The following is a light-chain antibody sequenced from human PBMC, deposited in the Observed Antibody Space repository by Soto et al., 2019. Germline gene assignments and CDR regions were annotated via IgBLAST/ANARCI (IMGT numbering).Light chain of an antibody. V-gene: IGLV2-14*03. CDR1: NSDVGGYNY. Sequence: QSALTQPASVSGSPGQSITISCTGTNSDVGGYNYVSWFQQHPGKAPKLMIFDVSNRPAGVSTRFSGSKSANTASLTISGLQAEDEADYYCSSFTNNNTLVFGGGTKLTVL. CDR2: DVS. CDR3: SSFTNNNTLV. J-gene: IGLJ2*01.